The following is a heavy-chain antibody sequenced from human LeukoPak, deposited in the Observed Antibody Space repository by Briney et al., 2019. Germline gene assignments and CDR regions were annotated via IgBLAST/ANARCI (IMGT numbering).Heavy chain of an antibody. CDR1: GGSISSSSYY. D-gene: IGHD3-22*01. CDR3: ATSVAGYFDTSGYYFDY. Sequence: PSETLSLTCTVSGGSISSSSYYWGWIRQPPGKGLEWIGSIYYSGSTYYNPSLKSRVTISVDTSKNQFSLKLSSVTAADTAVYYCATSVAGYFDTSGYYFDYWGQGTLVTVSS. V-gene: IGHV4-39*01. J-gene: IGHJ4*02. CDR2: IYYSGST.